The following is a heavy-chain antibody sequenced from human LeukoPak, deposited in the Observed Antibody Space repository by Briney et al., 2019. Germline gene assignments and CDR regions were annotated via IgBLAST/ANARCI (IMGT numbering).Heavy chain of an antibody. D-gene: IGHD3/OR15-3a*01. CDR2: INPSGGSA. CDR3: ARDREGLTPSSFDF. Sequence: ASVKVSCKASGYTFTSYGFSWVRQAPGQGLEWMGVINPSGGSASYAQRFQGRVTMTRDTSTSTVSMDLSSLRSADTGMYYCARDREGLTPSSFDFWGQGTLVTVSS. J-gene: IGHJ4*02. CDR1: GYTFTSYG. V-gene: IGHV1-46*01.